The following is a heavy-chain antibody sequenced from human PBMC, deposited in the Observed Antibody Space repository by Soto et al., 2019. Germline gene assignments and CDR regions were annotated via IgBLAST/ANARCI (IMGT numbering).Heavy chain of an antibody. J-gene: IGHJ4*02. CDR1: GFTFSSHA. CDR3: AQSGMAIDY. Sequence: EVQLLESGGGLVQPGGSLSLSCAASGFTFSSHAMSWVRQAPGKGLEWVSAISGSGVSTYYADSVKGRFTISRDNSKNTLYLQMNSLRAEDTAVYYCAQSGMAIDYWGQGTLVTVSS. D-gene: IGHD5-12*01. V-gene: IGHV3-23*01. CDR2: ISGSGVST.